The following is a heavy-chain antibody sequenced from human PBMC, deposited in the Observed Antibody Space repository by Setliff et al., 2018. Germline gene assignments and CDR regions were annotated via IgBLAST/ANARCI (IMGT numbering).Heavy chain of an antibody. Sequence: ASVKVSCKAFGYTFTKYGIDWVRQAPGQGLECLGWISPYNGNTDYAYNVRDRVTMTTDTSTGTAYMELRSLTSDDSAVYYCARDAPKVVDKFDLWGQGTKVTVSS. CDR3: ARDAPKVVDKFDL. J-gene: IGHJ3*01. V-gene: IGHV1-18*01. D-gene: IGHD3-22*01. CDR1: GYTFTKYG. CDR2: ISPYNGNT.